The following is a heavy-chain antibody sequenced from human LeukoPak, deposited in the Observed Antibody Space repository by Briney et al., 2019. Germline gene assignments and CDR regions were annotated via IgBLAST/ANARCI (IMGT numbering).Heavy chain of an antibody. V-gene: IGHV1-2*02. CDR1: VYAFLANY. CDR3: ARGRDYYDNSGFDC. CDR2: INPNSGDT. D-gene: IGHD3-22*01. Sequence: ASVKVSCKTSVYAFLANYLHSVRQAPRQEREWMGWINPNSGDTSYTQKFQGRVTMTRDKSINTAYRDLSGLISAGTAVYYCARGRDYYDNSGFDCWGQGSLVTVYS. J-gene: IGHJ4*02.